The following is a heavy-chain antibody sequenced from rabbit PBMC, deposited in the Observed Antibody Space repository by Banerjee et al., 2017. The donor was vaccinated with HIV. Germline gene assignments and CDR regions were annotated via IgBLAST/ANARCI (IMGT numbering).Heavy chain of an antibody. CDR2: INSGSSGAT. J-gene: IGHJ2*01. V-gene: IGHV1S45*01. Sequence: QEQLVESGGDLVKPGASLTLTCAASGFTISSSYWICWVRQAPGKGLEWIGCINSGSSGATYYASWAKGRFTISKTSSTTVTLQMTSLTAADTATYFCATYSSGRGAAFDPWGPGTLVTVS. CDR3: ATYSSGRGAAFDP. D-gene: IGHD4-1*01. CDR1: GFTISSSYW.